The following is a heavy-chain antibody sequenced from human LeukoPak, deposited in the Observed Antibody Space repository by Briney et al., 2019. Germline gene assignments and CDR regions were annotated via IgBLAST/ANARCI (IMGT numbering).Heavy chain of an antibody. V-gene: IGHV1-69*13. CDR1: GGTFSSYA. D-gene: IGHD2-2*02. Sequence: SVKVSCKASGGTFSSYAISWVRQAPGQGLEWMGGIIPIFGTANYAQKFQGRVTITADESTSTAYMELSSLRSEDTAVYYCARYANTHLYYYYYGMDVWGQGTTVTVSS. CDR3: ARYANTHLYYYYYGMDV. CDR2: IIPIFGTA. J-gene: IGHJ6*02.